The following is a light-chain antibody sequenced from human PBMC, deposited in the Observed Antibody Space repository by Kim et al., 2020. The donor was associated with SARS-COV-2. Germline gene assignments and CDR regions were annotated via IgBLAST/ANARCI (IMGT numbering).Light chain of an antibody. Sequence: ASVGDRVTITCQASQDIRNDLGWYQQNPGRAPKLLIYDASNLERGVPSRFSGSGSGTDFTFTISSLQPEDIATYYCQQYDNLLLTFGGGTKLEIK. CDR1: QDIRND. J-gene: IGKJ4*01. V-gene: IGKV1-33*01. CDR2: DAS. CDR3: QQYDNLLLT.